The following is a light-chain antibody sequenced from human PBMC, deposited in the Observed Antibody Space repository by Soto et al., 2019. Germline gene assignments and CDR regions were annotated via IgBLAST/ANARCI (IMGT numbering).Light chain of an antibody. CDR1: QGISNY. Sequence: DIQMTQSPSAMSASEGDRVTITCRASQGISNYLAWFQQKPGKVPKRLIYATSNLQSGVPSRFSGSGSGTEFTLTISSLQPDDFATYYCLQYSGYPLTFGGGTKVEIK. CDR3: LQYSGYPLT. J-gene: IGKJ4*01. V-gene: IGKV1-17*03. CDR2: ATS.